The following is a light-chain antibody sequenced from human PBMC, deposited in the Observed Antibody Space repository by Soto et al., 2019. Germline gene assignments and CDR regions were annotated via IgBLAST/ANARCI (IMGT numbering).Light chain of an antibody. CDR3: KKKIILGR. Sequence: DIQMTQSPSTLSASVGDRVTITCRASQSISSWLAWYQQKPGKAPKLLIYDASSLESGVPSRFSGSGSGKNFPFPITALQPDVFATYSCKKKIILGRFGKGTK. CDR1: QSISSW. CDR2: DAS. J-gene: IGKJ1*01. V-gene: IGKV1-5*01.